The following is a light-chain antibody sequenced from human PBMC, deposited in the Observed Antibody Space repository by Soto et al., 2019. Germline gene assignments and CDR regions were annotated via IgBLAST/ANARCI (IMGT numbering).Light chain of an antibody. CDR1: SGDVGGYDY. Sequence: QSALTKPASVSGSHGQSITISCTGTSGDVGGYDYVSWYQQHPGKAPKLMIYDVTNRPSGVSTRFSGSKSGNTASLTISGLQAEDEADYYCISYASINTYVFGTGTKVTVL. CDR3: ISYASINTYV. V-gene: IGLV2-14*01. J-gene: IGLJ1*01. CDR2: DVT.